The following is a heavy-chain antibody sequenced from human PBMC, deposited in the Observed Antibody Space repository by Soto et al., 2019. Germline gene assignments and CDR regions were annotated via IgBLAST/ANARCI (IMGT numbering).Heavy chain of an antibody. V-gene: IGHV4-39*07. D-gene: IGHD3-9*01. Sequence: SEILSLTCTVSGGSISSSSYYWGWIRQPPGKGLEWIGSIYYSGSTYYNPSLKSRVSMSVDTSKNQFSLKLRSVSADDTAVYFCARVSYFRGFDWLFAFDSWGQGALVTVSS. CDR1: GGSISSSSYY. J-gene: IGHJ4*02. CDR3: ARVSYFRGFDWLFAFDS. CDR2: IYYSGST.